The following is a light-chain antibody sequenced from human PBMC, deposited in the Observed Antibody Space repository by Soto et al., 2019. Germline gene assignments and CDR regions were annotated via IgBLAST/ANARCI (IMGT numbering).Light chain of an antibody. Sequence: DIQLTQSPSTLSASVGDRVTLTCRASQSLNTRLAWYQQRPGKAPKLLIYDAPTLESGVPSRFSGGGSGTEFTLTINNLQPDDLATYICQQYKSYSTFGRGTKVEIK. J-gene: IGKJ1*01. CDR3: QQYKSYST. V-gene: IGKV1-5*01. CDR1: QSLNTR. CDR2: DAP.